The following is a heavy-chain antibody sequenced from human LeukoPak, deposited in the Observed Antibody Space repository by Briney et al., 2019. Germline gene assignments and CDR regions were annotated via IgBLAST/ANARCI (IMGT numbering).Heavy chain of an antibody. V-gene: IGHV3-9*01. D-gene: IGHD2-21*02. CDR2: ISYSSGSI. J-gene: IGHJ4*02. CDR3: AKEVDCPSDCLFFHS. Sequence: GGSLRLSCAASGFTFDEYAMHWVRQAPGKGLEWVSGISYSSGSIGYVDSVKGRFTISRDNAKNSLYLQMNSLRVEDTALYYCAKEVDCPSDCLFFHSWGQGTLVTVSS. CDR1: GFTFDEYA.